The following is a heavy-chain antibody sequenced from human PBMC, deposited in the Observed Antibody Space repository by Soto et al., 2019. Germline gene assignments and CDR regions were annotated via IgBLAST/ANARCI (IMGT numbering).Heavy chain of an antibody. CDR3: AKARSTVTTGCFDL. CDR2: ISTSSRTI. Sequence: EVQLVESGGDLAQPGGSLRLSWAASGCSFSSYSMNWVRQVPGNGLELISHISTSSRTIYYADAVKGRVTISRDNARNSLYLQMNSLRAGYTAVYYCAKARSTVTTGCFDLWGRGTLVAVSS. V-gene: IGHV3-48*01. D-gene: IGHD4-17*01. J-gene: IGHJ2*01. CDR1: GCSFSSYS.